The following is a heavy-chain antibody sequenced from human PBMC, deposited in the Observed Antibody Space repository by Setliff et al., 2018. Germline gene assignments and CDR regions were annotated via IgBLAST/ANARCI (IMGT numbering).Heavy chain of an antibody. CDR3: ARDNWGSLDY. V-gene: IGHV4-61*03. Sequence: SETLSLTCTVSGYSISSGYYWGWIRQPPGKGLEWIGYGNNNNNYNPSLKSRATMSEDTSKNHFSLSIRSVTAADTAVYYCARDNWGSLDYWCQGILVTVSS. CDR2: GNNNN. J-gene: IGHJ4*02. CDR1: GYSISSGYY. D-gene: IGHD7-27*01.